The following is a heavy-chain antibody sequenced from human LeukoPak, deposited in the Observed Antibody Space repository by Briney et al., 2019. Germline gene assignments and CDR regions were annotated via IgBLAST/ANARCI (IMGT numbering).Heavy chain of an antibody. CDR1: GFTFSSYS. Sequence: GGSLRLSCAASGFTFSSYSMNWVRQAPGKGLEWVAVISYDGSNKYYADSVKGRFTISRDNSKNTLYLQMNSLRAEDTAVYYCAKDFGSGSYSLGYWGQATLVTVSS. D-gene: IGHD3-10*01. V-gene: IGHV3-30*18. J-gene: IGHJ4*02. CDR3: AKDFGSGSYSLGY. CDR2: ISYDGSNK.